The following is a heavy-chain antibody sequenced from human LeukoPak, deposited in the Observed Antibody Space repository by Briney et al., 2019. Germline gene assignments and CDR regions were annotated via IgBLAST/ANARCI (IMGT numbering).Heavy chain of an antibody. CDR3: ARDPYSGGYGAYYYYYMDV. CDR1: GFTFSAYN. J-gene: IGHJ6*03. V-gene: IGHV3-21*01. CDR2: ITTSSSYM. Sequence: GGSLRLSRAASGFTFSAYNMNWVRRTPGKGLEWVSSITTSSSYMFYADSVGGRFTISRDNAENSLYLQMNSLRDEDTAVYYCARDPYSGGYGAYYYYYMDVWGKGTTVTISS. D-gene: IGHD6-19*01.